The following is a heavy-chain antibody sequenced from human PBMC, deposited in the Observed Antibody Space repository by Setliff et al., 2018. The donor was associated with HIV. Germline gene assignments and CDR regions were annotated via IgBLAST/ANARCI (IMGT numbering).Heavy chain of an antibody. D-gene: IGHD3-10*01. V-gene: IGHV1-69*10. J-gene: IGHJ3*02. CDR1: GGTFSSYA. CDR2: IIPILGIA. CDR3: ASRLTLGDAFDI. Sequence: SVKVSCKASGGTFSSYAISWVRQAPGQGLEWMGGIIPILGIANYAQKFQGRVTITTDESTSTAYMELSSLRAEDTAVYYCASRLTLGDAFDIWGQGTMVTVSS.